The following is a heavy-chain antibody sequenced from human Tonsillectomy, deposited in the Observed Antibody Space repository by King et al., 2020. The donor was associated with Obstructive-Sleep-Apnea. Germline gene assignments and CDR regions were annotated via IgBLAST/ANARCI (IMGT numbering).Heavy chain of an antibody. CDR3: TRPGGDAYYYYGMDV. D-gene: IGHD2-21*02. CDR1: GFTFTGSA. J-gene: IGHJ6*02. Sequence: EVRLVESGGGLVQPGGSLKLSCAASGFTFTGSAMHWVRQASGKGLEWVGRIRSKANNYATAYAASVKGRFTVSRDDSKNTAYPQMNSLKTEDTAVYYCTRPGGDAYYYYGMDVWGQGATVTVSS. V-gene: IGHV3-73*02. CDR2: IRSKANNYAT.